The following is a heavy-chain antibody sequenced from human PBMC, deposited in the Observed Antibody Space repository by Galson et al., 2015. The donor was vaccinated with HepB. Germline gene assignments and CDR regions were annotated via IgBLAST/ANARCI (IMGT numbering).Heavy chain of an antibody. V-gene: IGHV3-7*03. CDR1: GFTFSTYW. J-gene: IGHJ4*02. CDR2: IKHDGSEK. D-gene: IGHD2-2*02. CDR3: VRRRYCSATSYYTWHDY. Sequence: SLRLSCAASGFTFSTYWMNWVRQAPGKGLEWVADIKHDGSEKYYVDSVKGRFTISRDNAKNSLYLQMNSLRAEDTAVYYCVRRRYCSATSYYTWHDYWGQGTLVTVSS.